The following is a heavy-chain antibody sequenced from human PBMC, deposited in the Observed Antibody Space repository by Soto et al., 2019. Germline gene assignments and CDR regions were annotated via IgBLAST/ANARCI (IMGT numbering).Heavy chain of an antibody. CDR1: GGSISSGGYY. CDR3: ARQTERPTIFGVVTPFDY. V-gene: IGHV4-31*03. Sequence: QVQLQESGPGLVKPSQTLSLTCTVSGGSISSGGYYWSWIRQHPGKGLEWIGYIYYSGSTYYNPSLNSRVTISVDTSKNQFSLKLSSVTAADTAVYYCARQTERPTIFGVVTPFDYWGQGTLVTVSS. J-gene: IGHJ4*02. CDR2: IYYSGST. D-gene: IGHD3-3*01.